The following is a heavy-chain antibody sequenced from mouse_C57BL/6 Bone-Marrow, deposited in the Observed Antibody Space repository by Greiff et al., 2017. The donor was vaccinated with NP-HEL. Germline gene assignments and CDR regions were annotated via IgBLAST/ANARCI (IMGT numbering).Heavy chain of an antibody. V-gene: IGHV1-80*01. J-gene: IGHJ4*01. CDR3: ARYHYYSNYLYAMDY. CDR2: IYPGDGDT. CDR1: GYAFSSYW. Sequence: QVQLQQSGAELVKPGASVKISCKASGYAFSSYWMNWVKQRPGKGLEWIGQIYPGDGDTNYNGKFKGKATLTADKSSSTAYMQLSSLTSEDSAVYFCARYHYYSNYLYAMDYWGQGTSVTGSS. D-gene: IGHD2-5*01.